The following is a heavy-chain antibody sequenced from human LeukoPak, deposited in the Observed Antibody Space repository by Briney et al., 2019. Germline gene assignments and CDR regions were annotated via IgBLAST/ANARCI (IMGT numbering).Heavy chain of an antibody. CDR3: ARISITMVRGADYNWFDP. Sequence: GGTLRLSSAASGFTFSSYGMSWVRQAPGKGLEWVSAISGSGGSTYYADSVKGRFTISRDNAKNSLYLQMNSLRAEDTALYYCARISITMVRGADYNWFDPWGQGTLVTVSS. CDR2: ISGSGGST. CDR1: GFTFSSYG. J-gene: IGHJ5*02. V-gene: IGHV3-23*01. D-gene: IGHD3-10*01.